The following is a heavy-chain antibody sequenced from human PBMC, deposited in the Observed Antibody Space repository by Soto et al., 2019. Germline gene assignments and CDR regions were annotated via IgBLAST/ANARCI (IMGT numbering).Heavy chain of an antibody. CDR3: AKVCPSGTGAARGWFDP. V-gene: IGHV3-30*18. D-gene: IGHD6-13*01. Sequence: QVQLVESGGGVVQPGRSLRLSCAASGFTFSRYGMHWVRQAPGKGLEWVAVISYDGSNKYYADSVKGRFTISRDNSKNSLYLQMNSLRAEDTAVYYCAKVCPSGTGAARGWFDPWCQGTLVTVSS. CDR1: GFTFSRYG. J-gene: IGHJ5*02. CDR2: ISYDGSNK.